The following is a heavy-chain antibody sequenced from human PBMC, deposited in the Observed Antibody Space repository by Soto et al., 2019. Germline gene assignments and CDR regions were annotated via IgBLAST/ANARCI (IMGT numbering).Heavy chain of an antibody. Sequence: GGSLRLSCAASGFTFSSYWMHWVRQAPGKGLVWVSRINSDGSSTSYADSVKGRFTISRDNAKNTLYLQMNSLRAEDTAVYYCARAAGVAVALFDYWGQGTLVTVSS. CDR2: INSDGSST. CDR1: GFTFSSYW. CDR3: ARAAGVAVALFDY. V-gene: IGHV3-74*01. J-gene: IGHJ4*02. D-gene: IGHD6-19*01.